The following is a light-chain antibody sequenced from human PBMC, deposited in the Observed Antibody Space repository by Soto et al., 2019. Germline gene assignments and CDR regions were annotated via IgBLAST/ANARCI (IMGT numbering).Light chain of an antibody. J-gene: IGKJ5*01. Sequence: EIVMTQSPATLSVSPGERATLSCRASQSVSSNLAWYQQKPGQAPRFLIYGASTRATGIPARFSGSGSGTDFTLTISSLQPEDFATYYCQQLNSYPITFGQGTRLEIK. V-gene: IGKV3-15*01. CDR3: QQLNSYPIT. CDR2: GAS. CDR1: QSVSSN.